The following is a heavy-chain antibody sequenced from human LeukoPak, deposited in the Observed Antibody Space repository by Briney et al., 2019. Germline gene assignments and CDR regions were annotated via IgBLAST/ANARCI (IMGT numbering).Heavy chain of an antibody. CDR2: IYTSGST. V-gene: IGHV4-61*02. J-gene: IGHJ3*02. CDR1: GGSISSGSYY. D-gene: IGHD6-19*01. Sequence: SETLSLTCTVSGGSISSGSYYWSWIRQPAGKGLEWIGRIYTSGSTNYNPSLKSRVTMSVDTSKNQFSLKLSSVTAADTAVYYCARDTVVAGTYAFDIWGQGTMVTVSS. CDR3: ARDTVVAGTYAFDI.